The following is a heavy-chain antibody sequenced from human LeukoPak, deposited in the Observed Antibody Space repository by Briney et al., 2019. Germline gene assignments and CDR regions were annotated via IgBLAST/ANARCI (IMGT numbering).Heavy chain of an antibody. V-gene: IGHV1-8*01. D-gene: IGHD3-22*01. CDR3: AQSSYYYDSSGLKA. CDR2: MNPNSGNT. CDR1: GYTFTSYD. J-gene: IGHJ5*02. Sequence: ASLKVSCETSGYTFTSYDINWVRQATGQGREWMGWMNPNSGNTGYAQKFQGRVTMTRNTSVRTAYMELSSLRSEDTAVYYCAQSSYYYDSSGLKAWGQGTLVTVSS.